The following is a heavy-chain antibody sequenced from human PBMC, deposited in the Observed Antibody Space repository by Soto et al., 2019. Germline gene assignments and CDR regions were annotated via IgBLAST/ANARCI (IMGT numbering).Heavy chain of an antibody. V-gene: IGHV3-33*01. Sequence: QVQLVESGGGVXXXGRSXXLSCAASGFXXXXXGMHXXXQAPGKGLEWVAVIWYDGSNKYYADSVKGRFTISRDNSKNTLYLQMNSLRAEDTAGYYCASTRMAWGDYSNFDYWGQGTLVTVSS. CDR2: IWYDGSNK. J-gene: IGHJ4*02. CDR3: ASTRMAWGDYSNFDY. D-gene: IGHD4-4*01. CDR1: GFXXXXXG.